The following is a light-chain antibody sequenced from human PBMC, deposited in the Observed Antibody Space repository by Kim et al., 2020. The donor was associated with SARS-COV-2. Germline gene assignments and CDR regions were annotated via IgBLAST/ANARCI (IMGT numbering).Light chain of an antibody. CDR1: QSVSSW. CDR2: KAS. J-gene: IGKJ1*01. V-gene: IGKV1-5*03. CDR3: QQYSSYPPRT. Sequence: SVGDKVTITGRASQSVSSWLAWYQQKPGKAPNLLIYKASSLDSGVPSRFSGSGSGTEFTLTINSLQPDDFATYYCQQYSSYPPRTFGQGTKVDIK.